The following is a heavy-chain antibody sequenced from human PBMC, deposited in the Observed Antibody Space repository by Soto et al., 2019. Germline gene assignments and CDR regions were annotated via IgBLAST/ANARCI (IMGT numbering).Heavy chain of an antibody. CDR3: ARDPPPPDY. Sequence: QVQLVQSGAEVKKPGASVKVSCKASGYTFASYAISWMRQAPGQGLEWMGWISAYNGNTNYAQKLQGRVTMTPATSTSTAYMELRSLSSDDTAVYSCARDPPPPDYCGQGTLVTVSS. CDR1: GYTFASYA. CDR2: ISAYNGNT. V-gene: IGHV1-18*01. J-gene: IGHJ4*02.